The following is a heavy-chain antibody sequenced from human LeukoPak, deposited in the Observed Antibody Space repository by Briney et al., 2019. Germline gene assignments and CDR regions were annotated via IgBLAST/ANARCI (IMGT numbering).Heavy chain of an antibody. V-gene: IGHV3-23*01. Sequence: GGSLRLSCAASGFTFSSYAMSWVRQAPGKGLEWVSTISGSGDSTYYADSVKGRFTISRDNPKNTLYLQMNSLRAEDTAVYYCASNYDSSGYYPPYWYFDLWGRGTLVTVSS. CDR2: ISGSGDST. CDR3: ASNYDSSGYYPPYWYFDL. CDR1: GFTFSSYA. J-gene: IGHJ2*01. D-gene: IGHD3-22*01.